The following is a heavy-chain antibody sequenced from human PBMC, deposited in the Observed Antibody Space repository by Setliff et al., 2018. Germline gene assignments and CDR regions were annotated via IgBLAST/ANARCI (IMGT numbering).Heavy chain of an antibody. J-gene: IGHJ6*02. CDR1: GYTSTTNA. CDR2: ITAGYGDT. D-gene: IGHD3-16*01. CDR3: AGSVGGSPNYYGLDV. Sequence: GASVKVSCKASGYTSTTNALHWVRQAPGQRLEWMGWITAGYGDTKCSQKFQGRVTITRETSASTAYMELSSLRSEDTAAYYCAGSVGGSPNYYGLDVWGQGTTVTVSS. V-gene: IGHV1-3*01.